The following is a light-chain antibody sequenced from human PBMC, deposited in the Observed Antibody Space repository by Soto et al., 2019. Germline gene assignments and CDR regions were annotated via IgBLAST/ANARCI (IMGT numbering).Light chain of an antibody. J-gene: IGLJ2*01. CDR2: EVS. CDR3: SSYAGSNNVV. CDR1: SNDVGGYNY. Sequence: QSALTQPPSASGSPGQSVTISCTGTSNDVGGYNYVSWYQQHPGKAPKLMIYEVSTRPSGVPNRFSGSKSGNTASLTVSGLQAEDEADYYCSSYAGSNNVVFGGGTKLTVL. V-gene: IGLV2-8*01.